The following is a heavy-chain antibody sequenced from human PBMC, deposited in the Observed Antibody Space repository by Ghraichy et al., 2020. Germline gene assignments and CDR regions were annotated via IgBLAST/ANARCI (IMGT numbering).Heavy chain of an antibody. D-gene: IGHD6-19*01. CDR2: ISGSSDIT. CDR3: ALSGGWLLDY. V-gene: IGHV3-23*01. Sequence: GESLNISCAASGFTFSTYAMSWVRQAPGKGLEWVSSISGSSDITFYADSVKGRFTISRDNSKNTLFLQMNSLRAEDTAVYYCALSGGWLLDYWGQGTLVTVSS. CDR1: GFTFSTYA. J-gene: IGHJ4*02.